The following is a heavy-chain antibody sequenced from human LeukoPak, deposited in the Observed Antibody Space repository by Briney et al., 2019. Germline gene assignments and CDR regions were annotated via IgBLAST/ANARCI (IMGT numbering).Heavy chain of an antibody. D-gene: IGHD5-12*01. CDR2: ISYDGSNK. CDR3: AKGNWLRLGYFDY. CDR1: GFTFSSYA. Sequence: GGSLRLSCAASGFTFSSYAMHWVRQAPGKGLEWVAVISYDGSNKYYADSVKGRFTISRDNSKNTLYLQMNSLRAEDTAVYYCAKGNWLRLGYFDYWGQGTWSPSPQ. J-gene: IGHJ4*02. V-gene: IGHV3-30-3*01.